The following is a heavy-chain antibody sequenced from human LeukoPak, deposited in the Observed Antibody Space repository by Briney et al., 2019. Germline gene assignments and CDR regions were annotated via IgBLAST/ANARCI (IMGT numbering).Heavy chain of an antibody. CDR3: AKGGNGYSYGYFDY. Sequence: GGSLRLSCAASGFTFSSYGMHWVRQAPGKGLEGGAFIRYDGGNKYYADSVKGRFTISRDNSKNTLYLQMNSLRTEDTAVYYCAKGGNGYSYGYFDYWGQGTLVTVSS. V-gene: IGHV3-30*02. CDR2: IRYDGGNK. J-gene: IGHJ4*02. CDR1: GFTFSSYG. D-gene: IGHD5-18*01.